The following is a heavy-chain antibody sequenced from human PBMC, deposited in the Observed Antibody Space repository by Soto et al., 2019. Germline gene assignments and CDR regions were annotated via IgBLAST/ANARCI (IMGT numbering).Heavy chain of an antibody. CDR2: ISSSGSTI. D-gene: IGHD3-3*01. Sequence: RLSCAASGFTFSDYYMSWIRQAPGKGLEWVSYISSSGSTIYYADSVKGRFTISRDNAKNSLYLQMNSLRAEDTAVYYCARDWNEDYDFWSGYRRANWFDPWGQGTLVTLSS. V-gene: IGHV3-11*01. CDR1: GFTFSDYY. CDR3: ARDWNEDYDFWSGYRRANWFDP. J-gene: IGHJ5*02.